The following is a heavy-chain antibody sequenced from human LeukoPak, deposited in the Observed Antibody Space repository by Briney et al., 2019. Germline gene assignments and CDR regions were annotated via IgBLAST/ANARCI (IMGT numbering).Heavy chain of an antibody. V-gene: IGHV3-21*01. CDR3: ARARDYYGSGSYYNIDY. J-gene: IGHJ4*02. Sequence: PGGSLRLSCAASGFTFSSYSMNWVRQAPGKGLEWVSSISSSSSYIYYADSVKGRFTISRDNAKTSLYLQMNSLRAKDTAVYYCARARDYYGSGSYYNIDYWGQGTLVTVSS. D-gene: IGHD3-10*01. CDR2: ISSSSSYI. CDR1: GFTFSSYS.